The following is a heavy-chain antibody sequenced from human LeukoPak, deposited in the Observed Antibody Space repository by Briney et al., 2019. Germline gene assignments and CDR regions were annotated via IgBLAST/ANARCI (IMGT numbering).Heavy chain of an antibody. CDR2: IYYSGSA. Sequence: SETLSLTCTVSGGSISNGDYYWSWIRQSPGKGLEWIGYIYYSGSAYYNPSLQSRVTISVDTSKNQFSLKLSSVTAADTAVYYCAKYGDYPFDYWGQGTLVTVSS. V-gene: IGHV4-30-4*01. CDR1: GGSISNGDYY. CDR3: AKYGDYPFDY. D-gene: IGHD4-17*01. J-gene: IGHJ4*02.